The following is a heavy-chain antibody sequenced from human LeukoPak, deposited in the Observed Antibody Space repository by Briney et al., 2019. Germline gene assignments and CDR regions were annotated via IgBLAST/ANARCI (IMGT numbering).Heavy chain of an antibody. V-gene: IGHV1-24*01. CDR2: FEPEHGKT. CDR1: GYTLTELS. D-gene: IGHD4/OR15-4a*01. CDR3: AIGAAFDPLTFDF. J-gene: IGHJ4*02. Sequence: ASVKVSCKISGYTLTELSMNWVRQAPGKGLEWLGGFEPEHGKTIYAQKFQCRVTVTEDTSSDTGYMELSSLRSEDTAMYYCAIGAAFDPLTFDFWGQGTLVTVSS.